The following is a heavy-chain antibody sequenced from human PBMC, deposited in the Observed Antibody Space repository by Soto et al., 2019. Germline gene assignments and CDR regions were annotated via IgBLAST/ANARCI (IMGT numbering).Heavy chain of an antibody. J-gene: IGHJ5*02. CDR3: ARDAIFGVDIGWFDP. CDR1: GGSISSGGYS. Sequence: TLSLTCAVSGGSISSGGYSGSWIRQPPGKGLEWIGYIYHSGSTYYNPSLKSRVTISVDRSKNQFSLKLSSVTAADTAVYYCARDAIFGVDIGWFDPWGQGTLVTVSS. CDR2: IYHSGST. D-gene: IGHD3-3*01. V-gene: IGHV4-30-2*01.